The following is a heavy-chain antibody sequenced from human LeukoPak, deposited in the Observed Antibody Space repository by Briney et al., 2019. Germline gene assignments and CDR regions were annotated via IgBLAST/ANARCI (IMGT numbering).Heavy chain of an antibody. Sequence: GGSLRLSCAASEFSFSSYAMSWVRQAPGKGLEWVSAIVGRGHSTYYADSVNGRFAISRDNSKDTLYLQMNDLRPDDTAIYYCAKRNTMVRGGPCFDYWGQGLLVTVSS. CDR1: EFSFSSYA. D-gene: IGHD3-10*01. V-gene: IGHV3-23*01. J-gene: IGHJ4*02. CDR3: AKRNTMVRGGPCFDY. CDR2: IVGRGHST.